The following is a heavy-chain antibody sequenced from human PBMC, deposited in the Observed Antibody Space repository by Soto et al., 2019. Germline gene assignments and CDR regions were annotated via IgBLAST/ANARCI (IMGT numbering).Heavy chain of an antibody. D-gene: IGHD6-6*01. CDR2: INHSGST. J-gene: IGHJ5*02. V-gene: IGHV4-34*01. Sequence: QVQLQQWGAGLLKPSETLSLTCAVYGGSFSGYYWSWIRQPPGKGLEWIGEINHSGSTNYNPSLKSRVTISVDTSKNQFSLKLSSVTAADMAVYYCARVSSARPSYNWFDPWGQGTLVTVSS. CDR1: GGSFSGYY. CDR3: ARVSSARPSYNWFDP.